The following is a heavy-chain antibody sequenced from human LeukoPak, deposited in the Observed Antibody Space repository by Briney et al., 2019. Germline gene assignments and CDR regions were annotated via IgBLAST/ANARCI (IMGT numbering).Heavy chain of an antibody. Sequence: SETLSLTRTVSGGSISSYYWSWIRQPPGKGLEWIGYIYYSGSTNYNPSLKSRVTISVDTSKNQFSLKLSSVTAADTAVYYCARATKQQLVHKTHDAFDIWGQGTMVTVSS. J-gene: IGHJ3*02. CDR1: GGSISSYY. V-gene: IGHV4-59*08. CDR2: IYYSGST. CDR3: ARATKQQLVHKTHDAFDI. D-gene: IGHD6-13*01.